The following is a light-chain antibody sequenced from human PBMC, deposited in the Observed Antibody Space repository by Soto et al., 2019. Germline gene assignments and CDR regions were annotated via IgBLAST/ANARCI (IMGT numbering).Light chain of an antibody. Sequence: QSVLTQPPSASGTPGQRVTISCSGSSSNIGSNYVYWYQQLPGTAPKLLIYRNNQRPSGVPDRFSGSKSGTSASLAISGLRSEDDTDYYCAAWDDSLSGPVFGGGTQLTVL. CDR2: RNN. V-gene: IGLV1-47*01. J-gene: IGLJ7*01. CDR1: SSNIGSNY. CDR3: AAWDDSLSGPV.